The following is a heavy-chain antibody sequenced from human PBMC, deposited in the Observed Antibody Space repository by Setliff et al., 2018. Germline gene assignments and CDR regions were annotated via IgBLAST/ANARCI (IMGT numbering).Heavy chain of an antibody. CDR3: ARVRRVAIAYYYYMDV. CDR2: INHSGST. J-gene: IGHJ6*03. D-gene: IGHD2-21*01. CDR1: GGSFSGYY. V-gene: IGHV4-34*01. Sequence: PSETLSLTCAVYGGSFSGYYWSWIRQPPGKGLEWIGEINHSGSTNYNPSLKSRVTISVDTSKNQFSLKLSSVTAADTAVYYCARVRRVAIAYYYYMDVWGKGTTVTVSS.